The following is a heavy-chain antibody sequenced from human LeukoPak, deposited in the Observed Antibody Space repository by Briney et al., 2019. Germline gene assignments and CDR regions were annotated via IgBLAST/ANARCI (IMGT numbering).Heavy chain of an antibody. CDR3: ARALMSPISI. Sequence: SETLSLTCAVYGGSFSGYYWSWIRQPPGKGLEWIGEINHSGSTNYNPSLKSRVTISVDTSKNQFSLKLSSVTAADTAVYYCARALMSPISIWGQETMVTVSS. J-gene: IGHJ3*02. CDR1: GGSFSGYY. V-gene: IGHV4-34*01. CDR2: INHSGST. D-gene: IGHD3-10*02.